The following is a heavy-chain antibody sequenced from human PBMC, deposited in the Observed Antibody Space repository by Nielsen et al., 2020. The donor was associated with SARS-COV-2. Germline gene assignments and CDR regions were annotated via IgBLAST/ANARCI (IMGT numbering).Heavy chain of an antibody. J-gene: IGHJ6*02. V-gene: IGHV4-61*02. D-gene: IGHD3-3*01. CDR1: GGSISSGSYY. CDR2: IYTSGST. Sequence: SETLSLTCTVSGGSISSGSYYWSWIRQPAGKGLEWIGRIYTSGSTNYNPSLKSRVTISVDTSKNQFSLKLSSVTAADTAVYYCARAEPTDYDFWSGYYRNYYGMDVWGQGTTVTVS. CDR3: ARAEPTDYDFWSGYYRNYYGMDV.